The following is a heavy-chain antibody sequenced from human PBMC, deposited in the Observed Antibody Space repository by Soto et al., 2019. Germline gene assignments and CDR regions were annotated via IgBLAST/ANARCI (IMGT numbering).Heavy chain of an antibody. CDR2: ISSSSSYI. J-gene: IGHJ4*02. CDR1: GFTFSSYS. D-gene: IGHD6-13*01. Sequence: GGSLRLSCAASGFTFSSYSMNWVRQAPGKGLEWVSSISSSSSYIYYADSVKGRFTISRDNAKNSLYLQMNSLRAEDTAVYYCARVGPQTSIAAAGLPRAYQGYFDYWGQGTLVTVSS. V-gene: IGHV3-21*01. CDR3: ARVGPQTSIAAAGLPRAYQGYFDY.